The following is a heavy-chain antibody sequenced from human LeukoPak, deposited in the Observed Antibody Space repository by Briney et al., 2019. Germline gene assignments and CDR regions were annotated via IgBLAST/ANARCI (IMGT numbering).Heavy chain of an antibody. CDR1: GFTFSHHA. CDR2: ISPNGGST. V-gene: IGHV3-64*01. D-gene: IGHD4/OR15-4a*01. CDR3: ARVPLGASPEYFDY. J-gene: IGHJ4*02. Sequence: GGSLILSCAASGFTFSHHAIYGVSQAPGKGLEYVSAISPNGGSTYYATSVKGRFTISRDNSKNTVYLQMGSLRAEDLAVYFCARVPLGASPEYFDYWGRGTLVTVSS.